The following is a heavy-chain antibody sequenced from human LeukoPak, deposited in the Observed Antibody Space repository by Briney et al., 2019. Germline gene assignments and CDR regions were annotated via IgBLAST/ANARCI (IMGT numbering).Heavy chain of an antibody. CDR3: ARRDITSGWSFNY. CDR2: SHSSGRT. J-gene: IGHJ4*02. Sequence: SETLSLTCSVSGDSISNYHWSWIRQPAGKGLEWIGQSHSSGRTNYNPPPESRVTVSIDTPENQFSLTIRSVTATDTAIYYCARRDITSGWSFNYWGQGILVTVS. D-gene: IGHD6-19*01. V-gene: IGHV4-4*07. CDR1: GDSISNYH.